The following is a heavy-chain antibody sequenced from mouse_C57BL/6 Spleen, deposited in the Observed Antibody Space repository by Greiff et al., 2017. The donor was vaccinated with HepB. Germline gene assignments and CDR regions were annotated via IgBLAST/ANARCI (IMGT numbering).Heavy chain of an antibody. Sequence: QVQLQQPGAELVKPGASVKLSCKASGYTFTSYWMHWVKQRPGRGLEWIGRIDPNSGGTKYNEKFKSKATLTVDKPSSTAYMQLSSLTSEDSAVYYCARIEGGSYYGSIYFDYWGQGTTLTVSS. D-gene: IGHD1-1*01. V-gene: IGHV1-72*01. CDR3: ARIEGGSYYGSIYFDY. J-gene: IGHJ2*01. CDR2: IDPNSGGT. CDR1: GYTFTSYW.